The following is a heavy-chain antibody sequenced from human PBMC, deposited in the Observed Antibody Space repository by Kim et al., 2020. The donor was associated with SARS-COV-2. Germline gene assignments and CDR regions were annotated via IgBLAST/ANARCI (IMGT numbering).Heavy chain of an antibody. D-gene: IGHD6-6*01. Sequence: GGSLRLSCAASGFSVSDNYMTWVRQAPGKGLEWVSLTYLGGTSRYADSVQGRFSVSRDDSGSTLSLQMDSLRADDTAVYYCAGGLVRYFFDYWGQGALVNVSS. CDR2: TYLGGTS. J-gene: IGHJ4*02. CDR1: GFSVSDNY. CDR3: AGGLVRYFFDY. V-gene: IGHV3-53*01.